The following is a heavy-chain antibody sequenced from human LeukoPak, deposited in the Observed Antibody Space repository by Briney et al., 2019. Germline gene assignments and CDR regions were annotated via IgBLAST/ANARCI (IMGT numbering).Heavy chain of an antibody. V-gene: IGHV1-18*01. D-gene: IGHD2-21*02. Sequence: ASVKVSCKASGYTFTSYGISWVRQAPGQGLEWMGWISAYNGNTNYAQKLQGRVTMTTDTSTSTAYMELRSLRSDDTAVYYCARAYCGGDCYLPKDFDYRGQGTLVTVSS. CDR1: GYTFTSYG. J-gene: IGHJ4*02. CDR3: ARAYCGGDCYLPKDFDY. CDR2: ISAYNGNT.